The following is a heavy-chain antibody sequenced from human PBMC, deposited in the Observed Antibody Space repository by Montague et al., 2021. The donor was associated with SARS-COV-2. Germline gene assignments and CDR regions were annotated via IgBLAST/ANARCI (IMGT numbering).Heavy chain of an antibody. D-gene: IGHD6-25*01. CDR3: ARVFRGQRLAFDF. V-gene: IGHV4-59*12. CDR1: GSSITSYY. J-gene: IGHJ4*02. Sequence: SETLSLTCTVSGSSITSYYWSWIRQAQGKGLEWIAYIYSSGSASYNPYLRSRVTMSVDKSTNKFSLRLNSVTAADTAVYYCARVFRGQRLAFDFWGQGALVIVSS. CDR2: IYSSGSA.